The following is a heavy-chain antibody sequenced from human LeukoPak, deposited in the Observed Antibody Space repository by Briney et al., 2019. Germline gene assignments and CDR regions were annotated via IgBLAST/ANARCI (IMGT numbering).Heavy chain of an antibody. D-gene: IGHD2-15*01. Sequence: GRSLRLSCAASGFTFSSYGMHWVRQAPGKGLEWVAVISYDGSNKYYADSVKGRFTIPRDNSKNTLYLQMNSLRAEDTAVYYCAKAVEGCFFYWGQGTLVTVSS. V-gene: IGHV3-30*18. CDR3: AKAVEGCFFY. J-gene: IGHJ4*02. CDR2: ISYDGSNK. CDR1: GFTFSSYG.